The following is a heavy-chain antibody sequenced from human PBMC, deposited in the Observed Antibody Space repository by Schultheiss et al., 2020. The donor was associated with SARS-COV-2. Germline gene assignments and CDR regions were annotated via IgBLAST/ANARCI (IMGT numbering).Heavy chain of an antibody. V-gene: IGHV3-7*01. J-gene: IGHJ4*02. CDR3: ARARGKGRYYFDY. CDR2: IKQDGSEK. Sequence: GESLKISCAASGFTFSSYWMSWVRQAPGKGLEWVANIKQDGSEKYYVDSVKGRFTISRDNAKNSLYLQMNSLRAEDTAVYYCARARGKGRYYFDYWGQGTLVTVSS. D-gene: IGHD3-10*01. CDR1: GFTFSSYW.